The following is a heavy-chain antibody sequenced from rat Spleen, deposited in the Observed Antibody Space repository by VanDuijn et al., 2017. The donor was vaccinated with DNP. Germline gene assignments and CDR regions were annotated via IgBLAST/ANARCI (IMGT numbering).Heavy chain of an antibody. CDR2: ISTGGGNT. V-gene: IGHV5-25*01. Sequence: EVKLVESGGGLVQPGRSLKLSCAASGFNFNDYWMGWVRQAPTKGLEWVASISTGGGNTYYRDSVKGRFTISRDNAKNNLYLQMDSLRSEDTATYYCARSWGDDGYPPFAYWGQGTLVTVSS. D-gene: IGHD1-12*03. CDR3: ARSWGDDGYPPFAY. CDR1: GFNFNDYW. J-gene: IGHJ3*01.